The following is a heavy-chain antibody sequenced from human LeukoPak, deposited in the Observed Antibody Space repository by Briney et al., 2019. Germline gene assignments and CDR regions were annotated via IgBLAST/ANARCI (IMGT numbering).Heavy chain of an antibody. Sequence: PSETLSLTCTVSGGSISSFYWSWIRQPPGKGLEWIAYIYSSGSANYNPSLKSRVTISVDTSKNQFSLKLRSVTAADTAVYYCARTPKCYGSGSYLDCWGQGTLVTVSS. D-gene: IGHD3-10*01. CDR1: GGSISSFY. CDR2: IYSSGSA. V-gene: IGHV4-59*01. CDR3: ARTPKCYGSGSYLDC. J-gene: IGHJ4*02.